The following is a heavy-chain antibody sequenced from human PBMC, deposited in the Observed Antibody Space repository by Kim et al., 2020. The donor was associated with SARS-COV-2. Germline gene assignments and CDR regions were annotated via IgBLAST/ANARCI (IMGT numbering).Heavy chain of an antibody. CDR3: ARGQQWPPGVSDI. Sequence: GGSLRLSCTASGFSFSTYWMSWVRQAPGKGLEWVANIGQDGSERHYVDPVKGRFTISRDNTENSLYLQMNRLRDEDTGVYYCARGQQWPPGVSDIWGQG. V-gene: IGHV3-7*04. CDR2: IGQDGSER. CDR1: GFSFSTYW. J-gene: IGHJ3*02. D-gene: IGHD6-19*01.